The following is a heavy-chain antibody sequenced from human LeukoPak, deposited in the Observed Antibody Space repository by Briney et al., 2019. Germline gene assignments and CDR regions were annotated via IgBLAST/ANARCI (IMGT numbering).Heavy chain of an antibody. J-gene: IGHJ2*01. CDR2: INPNSGGT. Sequence: GASVKVSCKASGGTFSSYAISWVRQAPGQGLEWMGWINPNSGGTNYAQKFQGWVTMTRDTSISTAYMELSRLRSDDTAVYYCARDGGTPHYDILTGYYVDTDRYFDLWGRGTLVTVSS. V-gene: IGHV1-2*04. CDR3: ARDGGTPHYDILTGYYVDTDRYFDL. D-gene: IGHD3-9*01. CDR1: GGTFSSYA.